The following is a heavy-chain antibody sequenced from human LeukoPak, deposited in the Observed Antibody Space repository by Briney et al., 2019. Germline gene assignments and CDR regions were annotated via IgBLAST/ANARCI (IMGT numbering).Heavy chain of an antibody. Sequence: ASVKVSCKASGYTFTGYGISWVRQAPGQGLEWMGWISAYNGNTNYAQKLQGRVTMTTDTSTSTAYMELRSLRSDDTAVYYCASWMVRGVIITFDYWGQGTLVTVSS. CDR3: ASWMVRGVIITFDY. CDR1: GYTFTGYG. CDR2: ISAYNGNT. V-gene: IGHV1-18*01. J-gene: IGHJ4*02. D-gene: IGHD3-10*01.